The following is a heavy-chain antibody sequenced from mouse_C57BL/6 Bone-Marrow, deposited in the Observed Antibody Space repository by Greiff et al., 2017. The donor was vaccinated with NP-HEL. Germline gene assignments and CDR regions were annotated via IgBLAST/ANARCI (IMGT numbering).Heavy chain of an antibody. CDR2: IYPRSGNT. CDR1: GYTFTSYG. Sequence: QVQLQQSGAELARPGASVKLSCKASGYTFTSYGISWVKQRTGQGLEWIGEIYPRSGNTYYNEKFKGKATLTADKSSSTAYMELRSLTSEVSAVYFCARGFTTVENYWGQGTSVTVSS. D-gene: IGHD1-1*01. V-gene: IGHV1-81*01. J-gene: IGHJ4*01. CDR3: ARGFTTVENY.